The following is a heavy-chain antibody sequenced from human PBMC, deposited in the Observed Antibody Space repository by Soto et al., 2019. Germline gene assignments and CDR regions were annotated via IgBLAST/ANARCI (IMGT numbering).Heavy chain of an antibody. D-gene: IGHD3-3*01. CDR1: GFTFSDHA. J-gene: IGHJ6*02. CDR2: IRSKAYGGTA. Sequence: EVQLVESGGGLVKPGRSLRLSCTTSGFTFSDHAVSWFRQAPGKGLEWVGFIRSKAYGGTADYAASVKARFTISRDDSKGISYLLMNSLKTEDTAVYSCGRVFLDRSGYSHYYYGMDVWGQGTTVTV. CDR3: GRVFLDRSGYSHYYYGMDV. V-gene: IGHV3-49*05.